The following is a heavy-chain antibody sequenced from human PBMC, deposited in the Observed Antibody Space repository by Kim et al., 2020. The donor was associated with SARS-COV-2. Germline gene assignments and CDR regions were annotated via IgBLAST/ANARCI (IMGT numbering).Heavy chain of an antibody. V-gene: IGHV1-18*01. CDR3: ARDRASSGWMTEYFQH. D-gene: IGHD6-19*01. CDR1: GYTFTSYG. Sequence: ASVKVSCKASGYTFTSYGISWVRQAPGQGLEWMGWISAYNGNTNYAQKLQGRVTMTTDTSTSTAYMELRSLRSDDTAVYYCARDRASSGWMTEYFQHWGQGTLVTVSS. CDR2: ISAYNGNT. J-gene: IGHJ1*01.